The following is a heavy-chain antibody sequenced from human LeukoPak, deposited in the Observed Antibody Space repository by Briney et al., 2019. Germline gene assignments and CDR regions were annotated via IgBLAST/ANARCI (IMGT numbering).Heavy chain of an antibody. CDR3: ATYSGYDRIFDY. Sequence: PGRSLRLSCAASGFTFSSYGMHWVRQAPGKGLEWVAVIWYDGSNKYYADSVKGRFTISRDNSKNTLYLQMNNLRAEDTAVYYCATYSGYDRIFDYWGQGTLVTVSS. CDR1: GFTFSSYG. CDR2: IWYDGSNK. J-gene: IGHJ4*02. V-gene: IGHV3-33*01. D-gene: IGHD5-12*01.